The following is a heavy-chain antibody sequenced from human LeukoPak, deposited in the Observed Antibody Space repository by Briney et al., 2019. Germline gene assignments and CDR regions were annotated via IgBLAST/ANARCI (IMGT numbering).Heavy chain of an antibody. D-gene: IGHD3-9*01. V-gene: IGHV4-59*12. CDR3: ARRGLILTGYYRQRWFDP. CDR2: IYYSGST. Sequence: SETLSLTCTVSGGSISSYYWSWIRQPPGKGLEWIGYIYYSGSTNYNPSLKSRVTISVDTSKNQFSLKLSSVTAADTAVYYCARRGLILTGYYRQRWFDPWGQGTLVTVSS. CDR1: GGSISSYY. J-gene: IGHJ5*02.